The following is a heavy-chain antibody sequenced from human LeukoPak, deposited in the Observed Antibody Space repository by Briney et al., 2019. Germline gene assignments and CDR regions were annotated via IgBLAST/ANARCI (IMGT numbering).Heavy chain of an antibody. D-gene: IGHD4-17*01. CDR3: ARDPAGYGDYSRASYYGMDV. CDR1: GYTFTSYG. Sequence: ASVTVSCKASGYTFTSYGISWVRQAPGQGLEWMGWISAYNGNTNYAQKLQGRVTMTTDTSTSTAYMELRSLRSDDTAVYYCARDPAGYGDYSRASYYGMDVWGQGTTVTVS. V-gene: IGHV1-18*01. J-gene: IGHJ6*02. CDR2: ISAYNGNT.